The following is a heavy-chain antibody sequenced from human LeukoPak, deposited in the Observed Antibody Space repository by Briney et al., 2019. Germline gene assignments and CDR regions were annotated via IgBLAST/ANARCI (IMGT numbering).Heavy chain of an antibody. Sequence: GESLKISFQGSGXSFTTYCIAWVRQMPGKGLEWMGVIYPGDSYTIYSPSFQGQVTISVDKSISTAYVQWSSLKAADTAMYYCARLRDSSWTAFDYWGQGTLVTVSS. CDR2: IYPGDSYT. J-gene: IGHJ4*02. CDR3: ARLRDSSWTAFDY. CDR1: GXSFTTYC. V-gene: IGHV5-51*01. D-gene: IGHD6-13*01.